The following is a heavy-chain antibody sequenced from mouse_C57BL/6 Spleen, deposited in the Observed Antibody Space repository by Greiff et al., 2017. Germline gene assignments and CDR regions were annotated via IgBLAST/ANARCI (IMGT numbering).Heavy chain of an antibody. CDR2: IYPGSGNT. CDR3: ARDYDYDYDAMDD. CDR1: GYTFTDYY. Sequence: QVQLKQSGAELVRPGASVKLSCKASGYTFTDYYINWVKQRPGQGLEWIARIYPGSGNTYYNEKFKGKSPLTAEKSSSTAYMQLSSLTSEDSAVYFCARDYDYDYDAMDDWGQGTSVTVAS. V-gene: IGHV1-76*01. D-gene: IGHD2-4*01. J-gene: IGHJ4*01.